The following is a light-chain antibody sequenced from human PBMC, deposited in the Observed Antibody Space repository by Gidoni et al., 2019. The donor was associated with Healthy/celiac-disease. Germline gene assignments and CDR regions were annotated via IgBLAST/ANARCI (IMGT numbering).Light chain of an antibody. CDR3: QRTCNAPPLT. CDR2: SAS. CDR1: QGISSY. V-gene: IGKV1-27*01. Sequence: DHPLNPSPSSPSASVGDKVNINFRVRQGISSYLNLYRQQPGKVPNLLIYSASNLQSGVPSRLSGSGSGTDFTLIIISLQHEDDAAYYGQRTCNAPPLTFGGGTKVEIK. J-gene: IGKJ4*01.